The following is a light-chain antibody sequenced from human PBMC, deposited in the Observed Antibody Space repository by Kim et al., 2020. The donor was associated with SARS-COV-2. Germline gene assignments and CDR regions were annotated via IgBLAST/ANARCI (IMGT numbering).Light chain of an antibody. CDR1: QTINSGY. CDR2: GAS. Sequence: PGQRATRSCMASQTINSGYLAWYRQKPGQTPRLLIYGASNRATGIPDRFGGSGSGTDFTLTISRLEPEDFAMYYCQQYGSSPRTFGQGTKVDIK. J-gene: IGKJ1*01. CDR3: QQYGSSPRT. V-gene: IGKV3-20*01.